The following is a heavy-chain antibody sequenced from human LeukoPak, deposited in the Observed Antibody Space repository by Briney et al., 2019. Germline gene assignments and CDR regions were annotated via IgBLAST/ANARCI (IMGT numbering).Heavy chain of an antibody. D-gene: IGHD6-19*01. CDR3: AERRSGSTFDY. V-gene: IGHV4-34*01. Sequence: SETLSLTCAVYGGSFSGYYWSWIRQPPGKGLEWIGEINHSGSTNYNPSLKSRVTISVDTSKNQFSLKLSSVTAADTAVYYCAERRSGSTFDYWGQGTLVTVPS. J-gene: IGHJ4*02. CDR1: GGSFSGYY. CDR2: INHSGST.